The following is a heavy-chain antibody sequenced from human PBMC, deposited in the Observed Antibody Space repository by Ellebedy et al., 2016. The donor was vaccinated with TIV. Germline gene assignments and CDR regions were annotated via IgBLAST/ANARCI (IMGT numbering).Heavy chain of an antibody. Sequence: GESLKISCAASGFTFSSHDMHWVRQGTGKGLEWVSAIGSAGDTSYSGSVKGRFTISRENGKNPVYLQMNSLRAEDTAVYYCARAYAGLDYWGQGTLVTVSS. J-gene: IGHJ4*02. CDR1: GFTFSSHD. CDR3: ARAYAGLDY. D-gene: IGHD2-8*01. V-gene: IGHV3-13*01. CDR2: IGSAGDT.